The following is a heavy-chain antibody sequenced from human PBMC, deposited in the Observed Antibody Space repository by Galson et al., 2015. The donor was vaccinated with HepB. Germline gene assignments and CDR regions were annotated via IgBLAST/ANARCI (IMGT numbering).Heavy chain of an antibody. Sequence: SVKVSCKASGYSLTELSMHWVRQAPRKGLEWMGGFDPEHGETIYAQKLQGRVTITRDMSTSMVYLELSSLTSEDTAVYYCATGQRYSNNWGQGTLVTVSS. CDR1: GYSLTELS. CDR3: ATGQRYSNN. D-gene: IGHD1-26*01. J-gene: IGHJ4*02. CDR2: FDPEHGET. V-gene: IGHV1-24*01.